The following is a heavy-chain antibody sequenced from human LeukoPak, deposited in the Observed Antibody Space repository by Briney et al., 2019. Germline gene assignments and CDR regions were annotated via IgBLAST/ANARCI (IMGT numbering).Heavy chain of an antibody. CDR2: IYHSGST. CDR1: GGSISSGGYY. CDR3: ARDPTGYCSSTSCYNYFDY. V-gene: IGHV4-30-2*01. D-gene: IGHD2-2*02. Sequence: SETLSLTCTVSGGSISSGGYYWSWIRQPPGKGLEWIGYIYHSGSTYYNPSLKSRVTISVDRSKNQFSLKLSSVTAADTAVYYCARDPTGYCSSTSCYNYFDYWGQGTLVTVSS. J-gene: IGHJ4*02.